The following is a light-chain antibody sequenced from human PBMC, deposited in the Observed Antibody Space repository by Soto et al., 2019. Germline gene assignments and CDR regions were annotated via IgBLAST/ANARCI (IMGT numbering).Light chain of an antibody. CDR1: QSVSSSN. Sequence: EIVLTQSPGTLSLSPGERATLSCRASQSVSSSNLAWYQQKPGQAPRLLIYDASSRATGITDRFSGSGSGTDFTLTISRLEPEDFAVYYCQQYGSPPPTFGQGTKVEI. CDR2: DAS. CDR3: QQYGSPPPT. J-gene: IGKJ1*01. V-gene: IGKV3-20*01.